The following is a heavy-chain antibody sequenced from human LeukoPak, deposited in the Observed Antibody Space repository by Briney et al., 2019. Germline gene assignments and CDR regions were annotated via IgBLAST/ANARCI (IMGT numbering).Heavy chain of an antibody. CDR3: ARAARSIYYYGMDV. CDR2: IYHSGST. V-gene: IGHV4-30-2*01. D-gene: IGHD2-2*01. Sequence: SQTLSLTCAVSGGSISSGGYSWSWIRQPPGKGLEWIGYIYHSGSTYYNPSLKSRVTISVDRSKNQFSLKLSSVTAADTAVYYCARAARSIYYYGMDVWGKETTVTVSS. J-gene: IGHJ6*04. CDR1: GGSISSGGYS.